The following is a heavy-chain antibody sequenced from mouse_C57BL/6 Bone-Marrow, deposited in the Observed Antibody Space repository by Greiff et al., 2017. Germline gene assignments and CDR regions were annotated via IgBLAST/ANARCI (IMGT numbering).Heavy chain of an antibody. J-gene: IGHJ2*01. V-gene: IGHV1-55*01. Sequence: QVQLQQPGAELVKPGASVKMSCKASGYTFTSYWITWVKQRPGQGLEWIGDIYPTSGRTNYNEKFKSKAILTVDTSSDTAYMQLSSLTSEDSAVFYCARSGPVGRSFGYWGQGTTLTVSA. CDR3: ARSGPVGRSFGY. CDR1: GYTFTSYW. D-gene: IGHD4-1*01. CDR2: IYPTSGRT.